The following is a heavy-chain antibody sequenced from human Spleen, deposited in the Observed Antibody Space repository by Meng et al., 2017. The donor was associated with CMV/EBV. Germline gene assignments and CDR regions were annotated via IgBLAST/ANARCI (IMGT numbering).Heavy chain of an antibody. CDR3: AREEGYSSGWYSRVGYYYYYGMDV. CDR2: IKQDGSEK. V-gene: IGHV3-7*01. CDR1: GFTFSNYW. D-gene: IGHD6-19*01. Sequence: GESLKISCAASGFTFSNYWMSWVRQAPGKGLEWVANIKQDGSEKYYVDSVKGRFTISRDNAKNSLYLQMNSLRAEDTAVYYCAREEGYSSGWYSRVGYYYYYGMDVWGQGTTVTVSS. J-gene: IGHJ6*02.